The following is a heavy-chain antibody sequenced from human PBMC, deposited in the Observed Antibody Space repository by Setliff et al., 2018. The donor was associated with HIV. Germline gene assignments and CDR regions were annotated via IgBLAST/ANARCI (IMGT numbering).Heavy chain of an antibody. CDR1: GCSFSGYY. Sequence: GASVKVSCKASGCSFSGYYMHWLREAPGQGLEWMGRINPNNGETDYAQKFQGRVTLTSDTYTSTGYMELTRLTSDDTAVYYCARDLGIVIPFDHWGQGTLVTVSS. CDR3: ARDLGIVIPFDH. D-gene: IGHD2-21*01. J-gene: IGHJ4*02. CDR2: INPNNGET. V-gene: IGHV1-2*06.